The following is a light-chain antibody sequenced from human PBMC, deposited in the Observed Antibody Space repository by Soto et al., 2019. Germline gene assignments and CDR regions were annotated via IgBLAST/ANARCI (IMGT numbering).Light chain of an antibody. CDR3: QQTYSAPWT. V-gene: IGKV1-39*01. Sequence: DSQMTQSPPSLSASVGDRGTITCRASQGIRHYLNWYQQKPGKAPNLLIYAASSLQSGVPSRFSGVSGGVSGTDFTLTISSLQPEDFATYYCQQTYSAPWTFGQGTKVDIK. CDR1: QGIRHY. J-gene: IGKJ1*01. CDR2: AAS.